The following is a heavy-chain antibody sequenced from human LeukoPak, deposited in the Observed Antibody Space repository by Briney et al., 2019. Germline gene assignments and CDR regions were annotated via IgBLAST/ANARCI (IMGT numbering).Heavy chain of an antibody. Sequence: SVKVSCKASGGTFSSYAISWVRQAPGQGLEWMGGIIPIFGTANYAQKFQGGVTITADESTSTAYMELSSLRSEDTAVYYCALNLWFGELTDFDYWGQGTLVTVSS. V-gene: IGHV1-69*13. CDR1: GGTFSSYA. CDR2: IIPIFGTA. D-gene: IGHD3-10*01. J-gene: IGHJ4*02. CDR3: ALNLWFGELTDFDY.